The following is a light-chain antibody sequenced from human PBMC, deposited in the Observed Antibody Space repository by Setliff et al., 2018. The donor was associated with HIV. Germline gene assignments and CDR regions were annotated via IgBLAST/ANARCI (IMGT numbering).Light chain of an antibody. CDR2: EGN. V-gene: IGLV2-23*01. CDR1: SSDVGSYNL. CDR3: CSYAGSSPYV. J-gene: IGLJ1*01. Sequence: LTQSASVSGSPGQSITISCTGTSSDVGSYNLVSWYQQHPGKAPKLLIYEGNKRPSGVSNRFYGSKSGNTASLIISGLQAEDEADYFCCSYAGSSPYVFGTGTKVTVL.